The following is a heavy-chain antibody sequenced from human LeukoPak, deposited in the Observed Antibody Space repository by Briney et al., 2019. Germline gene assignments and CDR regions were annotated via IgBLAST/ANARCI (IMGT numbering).Heavy chain of an antibody. CDR3: AKAPTILTGYYYYGMDV. D-gene: IGHD3-9*01. CDR1: GFTFSNYW. J-gene: IGHJ6*02. Sequence: GGSLRLSCTASGFTFSNYWMHWVRQAPGKGLVWVSRVSRDGTNTNYADSVKGRFTISRDNSKNTLYLQMNSPRAEDTAVYYCAKAPTILTGYYYYGMDVWGQGTTVTVSS. V-gene: IGHV3-74*01. CDR2: VSRDGTNT.